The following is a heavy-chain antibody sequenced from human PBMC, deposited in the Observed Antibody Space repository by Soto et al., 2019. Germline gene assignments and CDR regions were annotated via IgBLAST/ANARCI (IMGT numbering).Heavy chain of an antibody. CDR3: ARDFPGYCSGGSCFWFDP. CDR2: IIPIFGTA. J-gene: IGHJ5*02. D-gene: IGHD2-15*01. CDR1: GGTFSSYA. Sequence: SVKVSCKASGGTFSSYAISWVRQAPGQGLEWMGGIIPIFGTANYAQKFQGRVTITADKSTSTAHMELSSLRSEDTAVYYCARDFPGYCSGGSCFWFDPWGQGTLVTVSS. V-gene: IGHV1-69*06.